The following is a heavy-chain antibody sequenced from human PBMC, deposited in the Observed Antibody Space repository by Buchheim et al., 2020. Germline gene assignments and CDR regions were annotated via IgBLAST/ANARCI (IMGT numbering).Heavy chain of an antibody. D-gene: IGHD1-26*01. Sequence: QVQLVESGGGVVQPGGSLRLSCAASGFIFSRDGMHWVRQAPGKGLEWVALIWYDGSKKYYAASAKGRFTISRDASKNTLYLQMNSLRVEDTAVYYCARDIGTVGATLDSWGQGTL. J-gene: IGHJ4*02. CDR2: IWYDGSKK. V-gene: IGHV3-33*01. CDR1: GFIFSRDG. CDR3: ARDIGTVGATLDS.